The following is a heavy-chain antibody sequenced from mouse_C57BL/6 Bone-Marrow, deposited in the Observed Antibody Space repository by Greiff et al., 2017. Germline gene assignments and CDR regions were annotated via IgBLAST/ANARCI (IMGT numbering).Heavy chain of an antibody. CDR2: IFPGSGST. D-gene: IGHD1-1*01. Sequence: QVQLQQSGPELVKPGASVKISCKASGYTFTDYSINWVKQRPGQGLEWIGWIFPGSGSTYYNEKFKGQATLTVDKSSSTAYMLLSSLTSEDSAVYFCARCGFYYGISFAYWGQGTLVTVSA. CDR1: GYTFTDYS. CDR3: ARCGFYYGISFAY. J-gene: IGHJ3*01. V-gene: IGHV1-75*01.